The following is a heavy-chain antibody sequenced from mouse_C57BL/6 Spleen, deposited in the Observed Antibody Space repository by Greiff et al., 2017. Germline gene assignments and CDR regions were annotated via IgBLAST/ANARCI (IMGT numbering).Heavy chain of an antibody. V-gene: IGHV1-31*01. CDR1: GYSFTGYY. J-gene: IGHJ4*01. CDR3: ARSADYYGPYAMDY. D-gene: IGHD1-1*01. CDR2: IYPYNGVS. Sequence: EVQLQEPGPELVKPGASVKISCKASGYSFTGYYMHWVKQSHGNILDWIGYIYPYNGVSSYNQKFKGKATLTVDKSSSTAYMELRSLTSEDSAVYYCARSADYYGPYAMDYWGQGTSVTVSS.